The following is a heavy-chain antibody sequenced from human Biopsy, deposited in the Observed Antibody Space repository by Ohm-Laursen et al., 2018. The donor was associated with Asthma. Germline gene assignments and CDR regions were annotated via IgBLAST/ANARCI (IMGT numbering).Heavy chain of an antibody. D-gene: IGHD3-3*01. V-gene: IGHV3-30*03. Sequence: SLRLSCTASRFNFRSYGMHWVRQAPGKGLEWVAVGGSYYDGGLKYYADSVNGRFTVSRDDSKNTLYLQMNSLRPDDTAVYYCARDVMEWYLPAFDFWGQGTLVTVSS. CDR1: RFNFRSYG. CDR2: GGSYYDGGLK. CDR3: ARDVMEWYLPAFDF. J-gene: IGHJ4*02.